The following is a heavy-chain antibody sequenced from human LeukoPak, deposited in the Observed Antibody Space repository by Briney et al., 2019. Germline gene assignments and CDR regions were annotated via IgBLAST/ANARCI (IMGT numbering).Heavy chain of an antibody. CDR2: ISGSGGGT. CDR1: GFTFSNLA. D-gene: IGHD3-22*01. Sequence: GSLRLSCAASGFTFSNLAMGWVRQAPGKGLAWVSGISGSGGGTYFVDSVRGRFTISRDNSKNTLYLQMNSLRAEDTAVYYCAKDGDYYDSSGYLQYWGQGTLVTVSS. V-gene: IGHV3-23*01. J-gene: IGHJ4*02. CDR3: AKDGDYYDSSGYLQY.